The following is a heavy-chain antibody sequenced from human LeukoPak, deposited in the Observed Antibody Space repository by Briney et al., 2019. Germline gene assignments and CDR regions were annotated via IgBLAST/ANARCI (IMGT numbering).Heavy chain of an antibody. CDR2: VSYDGRNK. CDR3: ARDWGSGSLHNWFDP. CDR1: GFTFNTYS. Sequence: GRSLRLSCAASGFTFNTYSMHWLRQAPGKGLEWVAVVSYDGRNKDYPDSLKGRFTISRDNTKNTLFLQMDSLRAEDTALYYCARDWGSGSLHNWFDPWGQGTLVTVS. V-gene: IGHV3-30*04. J-gene: IGHJ5*02. D-gene: IGHD3-10*01.